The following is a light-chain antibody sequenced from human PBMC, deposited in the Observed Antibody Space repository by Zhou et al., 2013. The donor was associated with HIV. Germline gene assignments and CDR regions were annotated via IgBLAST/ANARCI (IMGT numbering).Light chain of an antibody. Sequence: AIRMTQSPSSFSASTGDRVTITCRANQSISSYLAWYQQKPGKAPKLLIYAASTLQSGVPSRFSGSGSGTDFTLTINCLQSEDFATYYCLQSHSYPLTFGQGTKLETK. V-gene: IGKV1-8*01. CDR1: QSISSY. J-gene: IGKJ2*01. CDR3: LQSHSYPLT. CDR2: AAS.